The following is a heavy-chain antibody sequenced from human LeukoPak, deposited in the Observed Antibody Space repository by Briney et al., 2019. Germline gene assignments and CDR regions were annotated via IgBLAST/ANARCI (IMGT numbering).Heavy chain of an antibody. J-gene: IGHJ4*02. D-gene: IGHD6-19*01. CDR1: GFTFCSYA. Sequence: GGSLRLSCSASGFTFCSYAMMWVRQGPGQGLVGISTISGSGGSTYCSDSVKGRFTISSDNSKNTLYLQMNSLRAEDTAVYYCAKHGVSIAVAGTFDYWGQGTLVTVSS. CDR2: ISGSGGST. CDR3: AKHGVSIAVAGTFDY. V-gene: IGHV3-23*01.